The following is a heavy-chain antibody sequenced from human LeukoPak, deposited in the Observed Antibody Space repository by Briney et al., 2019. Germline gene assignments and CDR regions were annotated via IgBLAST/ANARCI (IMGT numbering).Heavy chain of an antibody. J-gene: IGHJ4*02. CDR2: ISWNSGSI. V-gene: IGHV3-9*01. D-gene: IGHD2-21*02. CDR1: GFTFDDYA. Sequence: GGSLRLSCAASGFTFDDYAMHWVRHAPGKGLEWVSGISWNSGSIGYADSVKGRFTISRDNAKNSLYLQMNSLRAEDTALYYCAKVPDPYCGGDCYAFDYWGQGTLVTVSS. CDR3: AKVPDPYCGGDCYAFDY.